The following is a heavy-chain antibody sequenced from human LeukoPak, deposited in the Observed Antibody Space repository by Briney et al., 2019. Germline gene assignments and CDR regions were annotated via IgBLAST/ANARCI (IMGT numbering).Heavy chain of an antibody. D-gene: IGHD6-19*01. CDR1: GYTFTSYG. CDR2: ISAYNGNT. J-gene: IGHJ3*02. V-gene: IGHV1-18*01. CDR3: ARGRSSGWYPAETDAFDI. Sequence: ASVKVSCKASGYTFTSYGISWVRQAPGQGLEWMGWISAYNGNTNYAQKLQGRVTMTTDTSTSTAYMELRSLRSDDTAVYYCARGRSSGWYPAETDAFDIWGQGTMVTVSS.